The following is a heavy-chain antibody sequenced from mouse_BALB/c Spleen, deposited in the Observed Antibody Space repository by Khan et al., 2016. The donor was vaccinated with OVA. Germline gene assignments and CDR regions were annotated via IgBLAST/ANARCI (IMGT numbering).Heavy chain of an antibody. J-gene: IGHJ2*01. Sequence: VELVESGTELLKPGTSVKLSCKASGYSFTNYDINWVRQRPEQGIEWIGWIFPGNGNIQYNEKFKDKATLTIDKSSSTAYMTLSRLTYEDSCVYFCARGDSVKFDSWVQGTILPVSS. V-gene: IGHV1-75*01. CDR3: ARGDSVKFDS. CDR1: GYSFTNYD. D-gene: IGHD3-3*01. CDR2: IFPGNGNI.